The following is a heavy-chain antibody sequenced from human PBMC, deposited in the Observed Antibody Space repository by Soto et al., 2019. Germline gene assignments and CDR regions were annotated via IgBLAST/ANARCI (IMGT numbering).Heavy chain of an antibody. J-gene: IGHJ6*03. V-gene: IGHV1-69*02. CDR3: AKSLVFVDHAYMDV. CDR2: VIPIQGKA. CDR1: GDSRTSYI. Sequence: QVQLVQSGSEVKKPGSSVRVSCEASGDSRTSYIFTWVRQAPGQGLEWRGRVIPIQGKADYALKIQDRVTITVDKSTTTVYMELRSLRPEDTSLYYCAKSLVFVDHAYMDVWGKGTTVTVS. D-gene: IGHD2-21*01.